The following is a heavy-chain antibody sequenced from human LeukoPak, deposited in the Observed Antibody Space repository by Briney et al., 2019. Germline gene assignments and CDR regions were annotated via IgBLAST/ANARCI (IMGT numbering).Heavy chain of an antibody. CDR3: ARATIFDYNWFDP. D-gene: IGHD3-3*01. CDR1: GGSISSGSYY. J-gene: IGHJ5*02. V-gene: IGHV4-61*02. CDR2: IYTSGST. Sequence: PSETLSLTCTVSGGSISSGSYYWSWIRQPAGKGLEWIGRIYTSGSTNYNPSLKSRVTISVDTSKNQFSLKLSSVTAADTAVYYCARATIFDYNWFDPWGQGTLVTVSS.